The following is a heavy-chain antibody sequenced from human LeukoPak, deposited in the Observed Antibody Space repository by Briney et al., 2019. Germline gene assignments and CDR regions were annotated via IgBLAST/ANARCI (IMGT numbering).Heavy chain of an antibody. CDR1: GGSISSSSYY. D-gene: IGHD3-3*01. J-gene: IGHJ5*02. Sequence: PSETLSLTCTVSGGSISSSSYYWGWIRQPPGKGLEWIGSIYYSGSTYYNPSLKSRVTISVDTSKNQFSLKLSSVTAADTAVYYCARTSYYDFWSGEENKVTWFDPWGQGTLVTVSS. CDR2: IYYSGST. CDR3: ARTSYYDFWSGEENKVTWFDP. V-gene: IGHV4-39*07.